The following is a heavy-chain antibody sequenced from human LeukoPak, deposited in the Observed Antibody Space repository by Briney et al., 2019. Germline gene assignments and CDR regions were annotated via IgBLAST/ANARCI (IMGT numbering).Heavy chain of an antibody. CDR1: GFTFSSYW. J-gene: IGHJ5*01. V-gene: IGHV3-66*03. D-gene: IGHD3-16*01. Sequence: GGSLRLSCAASGFTFSSYWMFWVRQAPGKGLEWVSLIRDSGATFYADSVKGRFTISRDNSKNTIYLQMNRLRVEDTAVYFCARDRAVTQVWVEFDSWGQGTQVTVSS. CDR3: ARDRAVTQVWVEFDS. CDR2: IRDSGAT.